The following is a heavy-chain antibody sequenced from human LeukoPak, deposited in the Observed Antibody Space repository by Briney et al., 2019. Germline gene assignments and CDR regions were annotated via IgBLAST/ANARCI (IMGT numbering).Heavy chain of an antibody. CDR3: ATATVDWYLDY. CDR2: ISSDGGNR. V-gene: IGHV3-30-3*01. D-gene: IGHD2-15*01. Sequence: PGGSLRLSCAASGITFSRYAMHWVRQAPGKGLEWVAVISSDGGNRHYADSVRGQFTISRDNSKNTLYLQMNTLRDDDTAVYCCATATVDWYLDYWGQGTLVSVSS. CDR1: GITFSRYA. J-gene: IGHJ4*01.